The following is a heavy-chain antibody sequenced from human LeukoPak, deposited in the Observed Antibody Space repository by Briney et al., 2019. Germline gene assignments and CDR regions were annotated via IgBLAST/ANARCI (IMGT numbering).Heavy chain of an antibody. CDR1: GLTVSDSP. Sequence: PGGSLTLSCAASGLTVSDSPMPWVRQASGKGREWVGRIRSKANSYATAYAASVKGRFTISRDDSKNTAYLQMNSLTVEDTAVHDCTRTGIGVAARPGYYNGMDGWGQATTVTVSS. CDR3: TRTGIGVAARPGYYNGMDG. J-gene: IGHJ6*01. V-gene: IGHV3-73*01. CDR2: IRSKANSYAT. D-gene: IGHD6-6*01.